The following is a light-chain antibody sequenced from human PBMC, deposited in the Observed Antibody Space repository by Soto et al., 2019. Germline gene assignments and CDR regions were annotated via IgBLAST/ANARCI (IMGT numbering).Light chain of an antibody. Sequence: QSVLTQPASVSGSPGQSITISCIGIISDVGNYHLVSWYQQHPGKAPKLMIYEVSNRPSGVSNRFSGSKSANTASLAISGLQAEDEADYYCSSYTSSSTWVFGGGTKLTVL. CDR3: SSYTSSSTWV. CDR1: ISDVGNYHL. CDR2: EVS. V-gene: IGLV2-14*02. J-gene: IGLJ3*02.